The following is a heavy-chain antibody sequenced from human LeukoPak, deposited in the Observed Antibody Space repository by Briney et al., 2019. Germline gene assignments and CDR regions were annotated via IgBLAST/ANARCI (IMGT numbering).Heavy chain of an antibody. V-gene: IGHV1-8*01. CDR1: GYTFTSYD. CDR3: AKDPASLYSSSPVGTFDI. J-gene: IGHJ3*02. Sequence: GASVKVSCKASGYTFTSYDINWVRQATGQGLEWMGWMNPNSGNTGYAQKFQGRVTMTRNTSISTAYMELSSLRAEDTAVYYCAKDPASLYSSSPVGTFDIWGQGTMVTVSS. CDR2: MNPNSGNT. D-gene: IGHD6-13*01.